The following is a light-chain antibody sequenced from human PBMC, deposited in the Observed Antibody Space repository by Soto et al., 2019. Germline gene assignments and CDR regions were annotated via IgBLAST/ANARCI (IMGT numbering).Light chain of an antibody. J-gene: IGKJ1*01. V-gene: IGKV1-5*03. CDR2: QSS. Sequence: DIPMTQSPSTLSASIGDRVTITCRASQNINVWLAWYQQKPGKAPKFLIYQSSTLQSGVPTSFSGSGSGTEFTLTISRLQPDDFATSYCQQHEAYPRTFGQGTKVETK. CDR1: QNINVW. CDR3: QQHEAYPRT.